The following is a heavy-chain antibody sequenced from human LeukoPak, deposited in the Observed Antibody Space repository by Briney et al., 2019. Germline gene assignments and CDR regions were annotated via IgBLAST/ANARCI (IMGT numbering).Heavy chain of an antibody. D-gene: IGHD6-13*01. V-gene: IGHV4-34*01. J-gene: IGHJ4*02. CDR2: INHSGST. CDR1: GGSFSGYY. Sequence: SETLSLTCAVYGGSFSGYYWSWIRQPPGKGLEWIGEINHSGSTNYNPSLKSRVTISVDTSKNQFSLKLSSVAAADTAVYYCASWMLAAAGTADYWGQGTLVTVSS. CDR3: ASWMLAAAGTADY.